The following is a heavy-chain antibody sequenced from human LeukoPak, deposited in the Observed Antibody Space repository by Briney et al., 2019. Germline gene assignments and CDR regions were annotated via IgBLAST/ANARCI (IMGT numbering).Heavy chain of an antibody. J-gene: IGHJ4*02. CDR2: ISSSSSYI. D-gene: IGHD5-12*01. CDR1: GFTFSSYS. Sequence: GGSLRLSCAASGFTFSSYSMNWVRQAPGKGLEWVSSISSSSSYIYYADSVKGRFTISRDNAENSLYLQMNSLRAEDTAVYYCARDSGYSGYGFDYWGQGTLVTVSS. CDR3: ARDSGYSGYGFDY. V-gene: IGHV3-21*01.